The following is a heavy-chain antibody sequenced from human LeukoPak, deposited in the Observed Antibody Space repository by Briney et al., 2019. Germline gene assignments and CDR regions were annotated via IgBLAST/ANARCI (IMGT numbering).Heavy chain of an antibody. V-gene: IGHV3-7*01. D-gene: IGHD3-16*02. Sequence: GGSLRLSCAASGFTFSSYWMSWVRPAPGKGLEWVANIKQDGSEKYYVDSVKGRFTISRDNAKNSLYLQMNSLRAEDTAVYYCARDDSAYDYVWGSYRYYFDYWGQGTLVTVSS. CDR2: IKQDGSEK. J-gene: IGHJ4*02. CDR3: ARDDSAYDYVWGSYRYYFDY. CDR1: GFTFSSYW.